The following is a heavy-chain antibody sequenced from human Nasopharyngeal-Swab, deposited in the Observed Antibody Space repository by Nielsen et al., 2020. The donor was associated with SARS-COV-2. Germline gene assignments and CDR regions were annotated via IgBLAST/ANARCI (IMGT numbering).Heavy chain of an antibody. CDR2: IYSGDGT. CDR1: GLTVSSNY. D-gene: IGHD6-13*01. Sequence: GGSLRLSCAASGLTVSSNYMSWVRQAPGKGLEWVSVIYSGDGTYYADSVKGRFTISRDKSKNTLYLQMNSLRAEDTAVYYCAREGGIAAVPGGGAFDIWGQGTMVTVSS. V-gene: IGHV3-66*01. J-gene: IGHJ3*02. CDR3: AREGGIAAVPGGGAFDI.